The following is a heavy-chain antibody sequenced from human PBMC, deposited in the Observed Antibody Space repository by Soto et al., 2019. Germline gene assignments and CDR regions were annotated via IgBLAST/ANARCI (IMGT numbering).Heavy chain of an antibody. Sequence: QVQLVESGGGVVQPGRSLRLSCAASGFTFSSYAMHWVRQAPGMGLEWVAVISYDGSNKYYADSVKGRFTISRDNSKNTLYLQMNSLRAEDTAVYYCARPYSSGWYGHFDYWGQGTLVTVSS. CDR1: GFTFSSYA. CDR3: ARPYSSGWYGHFDY. J-gene: IGHJ4*02. V-gene: IGHV3-30-3*01. CDR2: ISYDGSNK. D-gene: IGHD6-19*01.